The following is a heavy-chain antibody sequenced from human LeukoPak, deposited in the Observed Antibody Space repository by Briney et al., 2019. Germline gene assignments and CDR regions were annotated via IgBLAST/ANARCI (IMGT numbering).Heavy chain of an antibody. CDR1: GGSISSCY. CDR3: ARGSREYQLLSRDRYYYYYMDV. J-gene: IGHJ6*03. Sequence: SETLSLTCTVSGGSISSCYWSWVRQPPGKGLEWIGYIYYSGSTNYNPSLKSRVTISVDTSKNQFSLKLSSVTAADTAVYYCARGSREYQLLSRDRYYYYYMDVWGKGTTVTVSS. D-gene: IGHD2-2*01. V-gene: IGHV4-59*01. CDR2: IYYSGST.